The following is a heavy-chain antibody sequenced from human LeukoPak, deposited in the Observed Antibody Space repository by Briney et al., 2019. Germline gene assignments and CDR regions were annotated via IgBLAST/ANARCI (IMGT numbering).Heavy chain of an antibody. J-gene: IGHJ4*02. CDR1: GGTFSSYA. CDR3: ARRSWVMYYFDY. CDR2: IIPIFGTA. D-gene: IGHD1-26*01. Sequence: GASVKVSCKASGGTFSSYAISWVRQAPGQGLEWMGGIIPIFGTANYAQKFQGRVTITTDESTSTAYMELSSLRSEDTAVYYCARRSWVMYYFDYWGQGTLVTVSS. V-gene: IGHV1-69*05.